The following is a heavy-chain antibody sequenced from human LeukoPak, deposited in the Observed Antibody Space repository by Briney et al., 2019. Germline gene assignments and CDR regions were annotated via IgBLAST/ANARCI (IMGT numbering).Heavy chain of an antibody. CDR2: IYTSGST. D-gene: IGHD2-8*01. CDR1: GGSISSYY. V-gene: IGHV4-4*09. J-gene: IGHJ6*03. Sequence: SETLSLTCTVSGGSISSYYWSWIRQPPGKGLEWIGYIYTSGSTNYNPSLKSRVTISVDTSKNQFSLKLSSETAADTAVYYCAVTGRYCTNGVCSLPYYYYMDVWGKGTTVTVSS. CDR3: AVTGRYCTNGVCSLPYYYYMDV.